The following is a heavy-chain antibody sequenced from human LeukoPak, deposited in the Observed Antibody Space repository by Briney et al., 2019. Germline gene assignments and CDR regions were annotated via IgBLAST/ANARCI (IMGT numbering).Heavy chain of an antibody. CDR3: AKDAAGPEY. CDR1: GLTFSDYS. J-gene: IGHJ4*02. D-gene: IGHD6-13*01. CDR2: ISAGGGST. Sequence: GGSLRLSCAASGLTFSDYSMTWVRQAPGKGLFWVSGISAGGGSTYYADSVKGRFSISRDNSRNTLYLQMNSLRAEDTAVYYCAKDAAGPEYWGQGTLLTVSS. V-gene: IGHV3-23*01.